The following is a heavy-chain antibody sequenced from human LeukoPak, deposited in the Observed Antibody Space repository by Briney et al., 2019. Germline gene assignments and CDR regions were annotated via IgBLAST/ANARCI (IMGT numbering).Heavy chain of an antibody. CDR3: ARGAAGTGAADY. CDR1: GGSISSYY. Sequence: SETLSLTCTVSGGSISSYYWSWIRQPPEKGLEWIGYTLYSGSTKYNPSLKSRLTMSLDTSKNQFSLRLSSVTAADTAVYFCARGAAGTGAADYWGQGTLVTVSS. CDR2: TLYSGST. J-gene: IGHJ4*02. V-gene: IGHV4-59*01. D-gene: IGHD6-13*01.